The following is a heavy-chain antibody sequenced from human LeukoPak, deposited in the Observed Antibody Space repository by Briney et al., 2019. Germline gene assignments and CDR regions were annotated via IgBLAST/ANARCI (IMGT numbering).Heavy chain of an antibody. V-gene: IGHV1-18*01. D-gene: IGHD3-3*01. CDR3: ARDRVWNGYLYYYYGMDV. Sequence: GASVKVSCKASGYTFTSYGISWVRQAPGQGLEWMGWISAYNGNTNYAQKLQGRVTMTTDTSTSTAYMELRSLRSDDTAVYYCARDRVWNGYLYYYYGMDVWGQGTTVTVSS. CDR1: GYTFTSYG. J-gene: IGHJ6*02. CDR2: ISAYNGNT.